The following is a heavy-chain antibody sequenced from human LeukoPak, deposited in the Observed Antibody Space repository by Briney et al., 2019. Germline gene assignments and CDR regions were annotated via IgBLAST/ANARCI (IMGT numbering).Heavy chain of an antibody. D-gene: IGHD3-22*01. Sequence: PGGSLRLSCAASGFTFSSYGMHWVRQAPGKGLEWVAVISYDGSNKYYADSVKGRFTISRDNSKNTLYLQMNSLRAEDTAVYYCAKDSSVRYYYDSSGYSPDAFDIWGQGTMVTVSS. V-gene: IGHV3-30*18. CDR1: GFTFSSYG. CDR3: AKDSSVRYYYDSSGYSPDAFDI. J-gene: IGHJ3*02. CDR2: ISYDGSNK.